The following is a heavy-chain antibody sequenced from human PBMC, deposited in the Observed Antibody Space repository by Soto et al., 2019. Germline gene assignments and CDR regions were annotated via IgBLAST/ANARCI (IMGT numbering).Heavy chain of an antibody. CDR1: GYTFTSYY. CDR2: INPSGGST. D-gene: IGHD4-17*01. CDR3: ARSTTVTTFDY. J-gene: IGHJ4*02. Sequence: XSVKVSCKASGYTFTSYYMHWVRQAPGQGLEWMGIINPSGGSTSYAQKFQGRVTMTRDTSTSTVYMELSSLRSEDTAVYYCARSTTVTTFDYWGQGTLVTVSS. V-gene: IGHV1-46*01.